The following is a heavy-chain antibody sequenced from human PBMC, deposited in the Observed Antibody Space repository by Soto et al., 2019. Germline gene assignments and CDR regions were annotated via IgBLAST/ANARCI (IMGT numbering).Heavy chain of an antibody. CDR2: ISYDGSNK. D-gene: IGHD2-2*01. J-gene: IGHJ5*02. CDR1: GFTFSSYG. Sequence: HHGGSLRLCCAASGFTFSSYGMHWVRQAPGKGLEWVAVISYDGSNKYYADSVKGRFTISRDNSKNTLYLQMNSLRAEDTAVYYCAEDTAAVVVPAASNWFDPWGQGTLVTVSS. CDR3: AEDTAAVVVPAASNWFDP. V-gene: IGHV3-30*18.